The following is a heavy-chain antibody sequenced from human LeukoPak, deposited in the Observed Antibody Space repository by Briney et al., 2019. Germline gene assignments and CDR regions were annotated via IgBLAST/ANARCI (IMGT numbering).Heavy chain of an antibody. J-gene: IGHJ4*02. Sequence: TGGSLRLSCAASGFTFSSYAMSWVRQAPGKGLEWVSAISGSGGSTYYADSVKGRFTISRDNSKNTLYLQMNSLRAEDTAVYYCAKDPSGRRDTAMSRPDYWGQGTLVTVSS. D-gene: IGHD5-18*01. V-gene: IGHV3-23*01. CDR1: GFTFSSYA. CDR2: ISGSGGST. CDR3: AKDPSGRRDTAMSRPDY.